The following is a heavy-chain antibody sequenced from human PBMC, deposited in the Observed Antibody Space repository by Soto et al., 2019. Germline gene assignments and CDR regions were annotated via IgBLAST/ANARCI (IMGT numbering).Heavy chain of an antibody. CDR2: INVGNGNT. Sequence: ASVKVSCKASGYIFTTYAIHWVRQAPGQRLEWMGWINVGNGNTKYSQKFQDRVTITRDTSASTAHMELSSLRSEDTAVYYCAYDSSGYLDYCGQRTLVTVSS. V-gene: IGHV1-3*01. D-gene: IGHD3-22*01. CDR1: GYIFTTYA. J-gene: IGHJ4*02. CDR3: AYDSSGYLDY.